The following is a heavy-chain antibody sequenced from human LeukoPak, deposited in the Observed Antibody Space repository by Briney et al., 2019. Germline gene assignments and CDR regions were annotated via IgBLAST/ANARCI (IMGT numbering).Heavy chain of an antibody. CDR1: GFTFSSYG. CDR3: ARNDLRIALLWFGGQMDV. D-gene: IGHD3-10*01. CDR2: ISKGGNNK. Sequence: ALRLSCAAAGFTFSSYGMHWVRQAPGKGLEWVALISKGGNNKYYAGSVKGRITISRDNSKNTLFLQMNSPRVEDTGVYYCARNDLRIALLWFGGQMDVWGQGTTVTVS. J-gene: IGHJ6*02. V-gene: IGHV3-30*03.